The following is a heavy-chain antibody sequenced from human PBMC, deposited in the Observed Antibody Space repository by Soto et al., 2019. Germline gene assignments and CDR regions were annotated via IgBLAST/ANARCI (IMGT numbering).Heavy chain of an antibody. Sequence: ASVKVSCKASGYTFTSYGIQWVRQAPGQRLEWMGWINAGNGNTKYSQKFQGRVTITSDTSTSTANMELSSLRSEDTAVYYCARDLVVVVAAHYYYYYYGMDVWGQGTTVTVSS. CDR3: ARDLVVVVAAHYYYYYYGMDV. J-gene: IGHJ6*02. CDR1: GYTFTSYG. V-gene: IGHV1-3*01. D-gene: IGHD2-15*01. CDR2: INAGNGNT.